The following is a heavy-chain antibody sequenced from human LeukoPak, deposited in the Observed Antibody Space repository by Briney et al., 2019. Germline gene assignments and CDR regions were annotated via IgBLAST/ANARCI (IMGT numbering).Heavy chain of an antibody. J-gene: IGHJ4*02. V-gene: IGHV4-34*01. CDR2: INHSGST. Sequence: SETLSLTCAVYGGSFSGYYWSWIRQPPGKGLEWIGEINHSGSTNYNPSLKSRVTISVDTSKNQFSLKLSSVTAADTAVYYCARVGDFYSSIAARSLRRGWFDYWGQGTLVTVSS. CDR1: GGSFSGYY. D-gene: IGHD6-6*01. CDR3: ARVGDFYSSIAARSLRRGWFDY.